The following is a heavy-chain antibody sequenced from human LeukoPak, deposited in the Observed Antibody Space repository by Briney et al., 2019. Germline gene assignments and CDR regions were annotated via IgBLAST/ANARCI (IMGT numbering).Heavy chain of an antibody. V-gene: IGHV1-8*01. D-gene: IGHD1-1*01. Sequence: GWMNPNSGKTGYAQQFQGRVTMTRNTSISTAYMELSSLRSEDTAVYYCARERRGGNNWFDPWGQGTLVTVSS. J-gene: IGHJ5*02. CDR2: MNPNSGKT. CDR3: ARERRGGNNWFDP.